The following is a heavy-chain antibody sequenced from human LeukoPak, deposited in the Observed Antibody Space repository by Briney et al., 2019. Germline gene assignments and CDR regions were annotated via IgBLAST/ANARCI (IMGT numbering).Heavy chain of an antibody. CDR2: IYYSGST. J-gene: IGHJ4*02. CDR1: GDPINSGTDY. D-gene: IGHD3-3*01. V-gene: IGHV4-39*01. CDR3: ARHHKRVSGVVSGTVDY. Sequence: SETLSLTCTVSGDPINSGTDYWGWIRQPPGKGLEWIGRIYYSGSTYYNPSLKSRVTISVDKSKNQFSLRLTSVTDADTAIYYCARHHKRVSGVVSGTVDYWGQGTLVTVSS.